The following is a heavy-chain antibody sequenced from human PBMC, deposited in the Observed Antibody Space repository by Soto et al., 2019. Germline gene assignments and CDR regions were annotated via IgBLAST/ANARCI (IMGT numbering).Heavy chain of an antibody. D-gene: IGHD1-26*01. V-gene: IGHV1-18*01. CDR1: GYTFTSYG. CDR3: ALASGSSYRFDP. CDR2: ISAYNGNT. Sequence: QVQLVQSGAEVKKPGASVKVSCKASGYTFTSYGISWVRQAPGQGLEWMGWISAYNGNTNYAQKLQGRVTMTTDTSTRTAYMEVRSLTSDDTAVYYCALASGSSYRFDPWGQGTLVTVSS. J-gene: IGHJ5*02.